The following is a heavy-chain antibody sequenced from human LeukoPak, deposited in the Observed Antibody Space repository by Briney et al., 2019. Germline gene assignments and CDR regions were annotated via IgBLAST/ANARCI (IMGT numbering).Heavy chain of an antibody. CDR1: GYSFTSYW. D-gene: IGHD6-13*01. CDR3: ARAPGIAAATLPFDY. Sequence: GESLKISCKGSGYSFTSYWIGWVRQMPGKGLEWMGIIYPGDSDTRYSPSFQGQVTISADKSISTAYLQWSSLKASDTVMYYCARAPGIAAATLPFDYWGQGTLVTVSS. J-gene: IGHJ4*02. V-gene: IGHV5-51*01. CDR2: IYPGDSDT.